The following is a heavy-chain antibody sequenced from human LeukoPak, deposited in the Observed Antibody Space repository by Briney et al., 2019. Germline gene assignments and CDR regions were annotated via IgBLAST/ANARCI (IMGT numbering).Heavy chain of an antibody. CDR3: ARLGNSGYDVDY. CDR1: RFTFSSYS. Sequence: GGSLRLSCAASRFTFSSYSMNWVRQAPGKGLEWVSSISSSSSYIYYADSVKGRFTISRDNAKNSLYLQMNSLRAEDTAVYYCARLGNSGYDVDYWGQGTLVTVSS. V-gene: IGHV3-21*01. CDR2: ISSSSSYI. J-gene: IGHJ4*02. D-gene: IGHD5-12*01.